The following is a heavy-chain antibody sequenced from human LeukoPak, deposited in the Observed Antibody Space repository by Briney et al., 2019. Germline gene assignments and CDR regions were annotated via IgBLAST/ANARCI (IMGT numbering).Heavy chain of an antibody. CDR1: GYTLTELS. J-gene: IGHJ5*02. CDR2: FDPEDGET. Sequence: ASVKVSCKVSGYTLTELSMHWVRQAPGKGLEWMGGFDPEDGETIYAQKFQGRVTMTEDTSTDTAYMELSSLRSEDTAVYYCARVPSRARYCSGGSCTWGQGTLVTVSS. V-gene: IGHV1-24*01. D-gene: IGHD2-15*01. CDR3: ARVPSRARYCSGGSCT.